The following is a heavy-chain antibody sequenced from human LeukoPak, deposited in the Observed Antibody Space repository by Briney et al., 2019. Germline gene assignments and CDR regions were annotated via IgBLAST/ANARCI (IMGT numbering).Heavy chain of an antibody. CDR2: IYPGDSDT. Sequence: GESLKISCKGSGYSFTSYWIGWVRQMPGKGLEWMGIIYPGDSDTRYSPSFQGQFTISAATYISTDYLQWSRLKASATAMYYCARCSYYYHYTDVWGKGTTVTVSS. CDR3: ARCSYYYHYTDV. CDR1: GYSFTSYW. V-gene: IGHV5-51*01. J-gene: IGHJ6*03.